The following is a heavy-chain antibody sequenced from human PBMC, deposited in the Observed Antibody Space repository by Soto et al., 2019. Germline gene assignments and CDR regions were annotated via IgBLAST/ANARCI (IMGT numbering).Heavy chain of an antibody. D-gene: IGHD6-19*01. CDR2: IYAADSNT. J-gene: IGHJ4*02. Sequence: VESLKISCKGSGYIFTTYWIGWVRQMPWKGLEWMGIIYAADSNTRYSPSFQGQVTISADKSISTAYLQWSSLKASDTAMYYCARRGTYSSGWDYWGQGTLVTVSS. CDR1: GYIFTTYW. V-gene: IGHV5-51*01. CDR3: ARRGTYSSGWDY.